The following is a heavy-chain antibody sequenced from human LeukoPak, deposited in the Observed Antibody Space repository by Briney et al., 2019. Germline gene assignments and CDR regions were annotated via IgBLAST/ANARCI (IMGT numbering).Heavy chain of an antibody. Sequence: SETLSLTCAVYGGSFSGYYWSWIRQPPGKGLEWIGEINHSGSTNYNPSLKSRVTISVDTSNNQFSLKLHSVTAADTAVYYCARGFPSSSRWFDPWGQGTLVTVSS. D-gene: IGHD6-6*01. CDR3: ARGFPSSSRWFDP. CDR2: INHSGST. J-gene: IGHJ5*02. V-gene: IGHV4-34*01. CDR1: GGSFSGYY.